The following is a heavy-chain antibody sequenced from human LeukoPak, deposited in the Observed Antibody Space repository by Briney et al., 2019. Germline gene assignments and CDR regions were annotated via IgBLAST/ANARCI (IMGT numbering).Heavy chain of an antibody. CDR1: GYSFTNYW. CDR2: IYPGDSDT. D-gene: IGHD5-18*01. J-gene: IGHJ1*01. CDR3: TRRGSREYFQQ. Sequence: GESLQISCKGSGYSFTNYWIGWVRQMPGKGLEWMGIIYPGDSDTSYGPSFQGQVTISADKSINTAYLQWSSLKASDTAMYYCTRRGSREYFQQWGQGTLVTVGS. V-gene: IGHV5-51*01.